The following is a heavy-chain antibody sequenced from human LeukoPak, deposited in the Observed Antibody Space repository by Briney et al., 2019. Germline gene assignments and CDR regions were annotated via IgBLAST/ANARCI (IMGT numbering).Heavy chain of an antibody. D-gene: IGHD2-21*02. CDR2: IYPGDSET. CDR3: ARLAYCGGDCYVETSFDY. Sequence: GESLKISCKGSGYSFTSYWIGWVRQMPGKGLEWMGIIYPGDSETRYSPSFQGQVTISADKSISTAYLQWSSLKASDTAMYYCARLAYCGGDCYVETSFDYWGQGTLVTVSS. CDR1: GYSFTSYW. J-gene: IGHJ4*02. V-gene: IGHV5-51*01.